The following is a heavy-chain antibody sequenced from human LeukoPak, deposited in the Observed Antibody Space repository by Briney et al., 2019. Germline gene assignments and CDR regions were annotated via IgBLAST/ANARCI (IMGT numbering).Heavy chain of an antibody. Sequence: GGSLRLSCAASGFTVSSNYMSWVRQAPGKGLEWVSVIYSGGSTYYADSVKGRFTISRDNSKNTLYLQMNSLRAEDTAVYYCARTYSSGWLVVWGQGTTVTVSS. CDR2: IYSGGST. D-gene: IGHD6-19*01. CDR1: GFTVSSNY. CDR3: ARTYSSGWLVV. J-gene: IGHJ6*02. V-gene: IGHV3-66*01.